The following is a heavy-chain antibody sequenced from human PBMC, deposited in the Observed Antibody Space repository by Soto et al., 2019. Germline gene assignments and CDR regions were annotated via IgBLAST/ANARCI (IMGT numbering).Heavy chain of an antibody. J-gene: IGHJ6*02. CDR1: VFTFSSYT. CDR2: ISYDGSNK. CDR3: ARPQNYDFWSGGASPNYYYGMDV. Sequence: GALRVSCAASVFTFSSYTMHGVRQAPGKGLEWVAVISYDGSNKYYADSVKGRFTISRDNPKNTLYLQMNSLRAEDTAVYYCARPQNYDFWSGGASPNYYYGMDVWGQGSTVTVSS. V-gene: IGHV3-30-3*01. D-gene: IGHD3-3*01.